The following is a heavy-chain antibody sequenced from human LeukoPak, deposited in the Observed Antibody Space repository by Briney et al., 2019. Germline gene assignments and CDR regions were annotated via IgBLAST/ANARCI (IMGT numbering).Heavy chain of an antibody. CDR1: GYTFTGYY. CDR2: INPNSGGT. Sequence: ASVTVSCKASGYTFTGYYKHWVRQAPGQGLEWMGRINPNSGGTNYAQKFQGRVTMTRDTSISTAYMELSRLRSDDTAVYYCARDYYGSGSCYGNFDYWGQGTLVTVSS. V-gene: IGHV1-2*06. CDR3: ARDYYGSGSCYGNFDY. J-gene: IGHJ4*02. D-gene: IGHD3-10*01.